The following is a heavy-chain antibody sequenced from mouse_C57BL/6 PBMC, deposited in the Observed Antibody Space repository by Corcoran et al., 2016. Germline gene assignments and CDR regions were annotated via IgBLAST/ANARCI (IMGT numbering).Heavy chain of an antibody. J-gene: IGHJ3*01. CDR1: GYTFTSYD. CDR3: ARGVYYGSSYWFAY. V-gene: IGHV1-85*01. Sequence: QVQLQQSGPELVEPGASVKLSCKASGYTFTSYDINWVKQRPGQGLEWIGWIYPRDGSTKYNEKFKGKATLTVDTSSSTAYMELHSLTSEDSAVYFCARGVYYGSSYWFAYWGQGTLVTVSA. CDR2: IYPRDGST. D-gene: IGHD1-1*01.